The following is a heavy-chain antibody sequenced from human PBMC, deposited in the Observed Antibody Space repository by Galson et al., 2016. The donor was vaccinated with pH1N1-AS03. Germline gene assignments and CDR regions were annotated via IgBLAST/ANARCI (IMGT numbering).Heavy chain of an antibody. CDR3: ARDLNYDNA. Sequence: SLRLSCAASGFTFNSYWMTWVRQAPGKGLEWVANIKPDGGDKYYVDSVKGRFTISRDNAKNSLYLQMNSLRVEDTAVYYCARDLNYDNAWGQGTLATVSS. D-gene: IGHD3-22*01. V-gene: IGHV3-7*01. J-gene: IGHJ5*02. CDR1: GFTFNSYW. CDR2: IKPDGGDK.